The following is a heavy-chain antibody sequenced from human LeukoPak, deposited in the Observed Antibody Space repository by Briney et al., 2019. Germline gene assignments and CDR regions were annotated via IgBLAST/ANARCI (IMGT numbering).Heavy chain of an antibody. D-gene: IGHD5-18*01. V-gene: IGHV4-30-4*01. CDR2: IYYSGST. Sequence: SETLSLTCTVSGGSISSGDYYWSWIRQPPGKGLEWIGYIYYSGSTYYNPSLKSRVTISVDTSKNQYSLKLSSVTAADTAVYYCARGERGYSYGYLDYWGQGTLVTVSS. J-gene: IGHJ4*02. CDR1: GGSISSGDYY. CDR3: ARGERGYSYGYLDY.